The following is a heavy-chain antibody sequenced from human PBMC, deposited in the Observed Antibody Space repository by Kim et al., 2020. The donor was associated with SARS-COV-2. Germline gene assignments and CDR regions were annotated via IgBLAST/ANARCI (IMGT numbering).Heavy chain of an antibody. CDR3: ARYCSSTSCEVNPAPYGMDV. V-gene: IGHV1-69*13. D-gene: IGHD2-2*01. Sequence: SVKVSCKASGGTFSSYAISWVRQAPGQGLEWMGGIIPIFGTANYAQKFQGRVTITADESTSTAYMELSSLRSEDTAVYYCARYCSSTSCEVNPAPYGMDVWGQGTTVTVSS. CDR1: GGTFSSYA. J-gene: IGHJ6*02. CDR2: IIPIFGTA.